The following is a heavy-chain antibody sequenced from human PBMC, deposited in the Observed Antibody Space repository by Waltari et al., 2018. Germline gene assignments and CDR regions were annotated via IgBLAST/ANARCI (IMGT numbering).Heavy chain of an antibody. Sequence: EVQLVESGGGLVKPGGSLRLSCAASGFTFSSYSMNWVRQAPGKGLEWVSSISSSSSYIYYADAVKGRFIISRDNAKNSLYLQMNSLRAEDTAVYYCARERGVQQADYWGQGTLVTASS. J-gene: IGHJ4*02. CDR2: ISSSSSYI. CDR3: ARERGVQQADY. CDR1: GFTFSSYS. D-gene: IGHD6-13*01. V-gene: IGHV3-21*01.